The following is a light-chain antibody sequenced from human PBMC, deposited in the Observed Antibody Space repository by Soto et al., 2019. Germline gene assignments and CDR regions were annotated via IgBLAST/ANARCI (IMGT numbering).Light chain of an antibody. J-gene: IGKJ1*01. V-gene: IGKV3-20*01. Sequence: EIVLTQSPGTLSLSPGERATLSCRASQSVSSSYLAWYQQKPGQAPRLLIYGASSRATGIPDRFSGSGSGAVFTLTISRLDPEDFAVYYWQQYGSSPWTFGQGTKVEIK. CDR2: GAS. CDR1: QSVSSSY. CDR3: QQYGSSPWT.